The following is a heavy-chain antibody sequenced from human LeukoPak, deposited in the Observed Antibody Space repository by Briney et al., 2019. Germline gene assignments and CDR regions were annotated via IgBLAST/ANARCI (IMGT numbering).Heavy chain of an antibody. CDR1: GFTFTNYW. V-gene: IGHV3-23*01. CDR2: ISGSGGST. J-gene: IGHJ4*02. CDR3: AKHIVVVTAVQPNFDY. D-gene: IGHD2-21*02. Sequence: GSLRLSCAASGFTFTNYWMTWVRQAPGKGLEWVSAISGSGGSTYYADSVKGRFTISRDNSKNTLYLQMNSLRAEDTAVYYCAKHIVVVTAVQPNFDYWGQGTLVTVSS.